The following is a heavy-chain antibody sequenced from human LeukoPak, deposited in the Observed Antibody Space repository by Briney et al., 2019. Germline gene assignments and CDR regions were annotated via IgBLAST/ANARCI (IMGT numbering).Heavy chain of an antibody. Sequence: ASVKVSCKASGYTFTNYGISWVRQAPGQGLEWMGWISAYNGNTNYAQKLQGRVTMTTDTSTSTAYMELRSLRSDDTAVYYCAREYYDSSGYYLVDYWGQGTLVTVSS. D-gene: IGHD3-22*01. CDR2: ISAYNGNT. V-gene: IGHV1-18*01. CDR1: GYTFTNYG. J-gene: IGHJ4*02. CDR3: AREYYDSSGYYLVDY.